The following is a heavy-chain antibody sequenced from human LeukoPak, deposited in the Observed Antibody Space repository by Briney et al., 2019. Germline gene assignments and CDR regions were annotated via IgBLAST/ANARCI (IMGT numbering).Heavy chain of an antibody. J-gene: IGHJ6*03. V-gene: IGHV3-11*01. CDR3: ARDPTTDYYYMDV. Sequence: GGSLRLSCAASGFTFSYYYMSWIRQAPGKGLEWVSYISSSGSTIYYADSVKGRFTISRDNAKNSLYPQMNSLRAEDTAVYYCARDPTTDYYYMDVWGKGTTVTVSS. D-gene: IGHD1-14*01. CDR1: GFTFSYYY. CDR2: ISSSGSTI.